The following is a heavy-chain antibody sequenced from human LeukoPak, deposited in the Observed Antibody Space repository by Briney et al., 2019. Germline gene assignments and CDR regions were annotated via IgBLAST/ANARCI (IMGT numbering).Heavy chain of an antibody. CDR3: ARDGDGPKYWCFNL. CDR1: GFTFSGYG. V-gene: IGHV3-33*01. J-gene: IGHJ2*01. CDR2: IWSDGSKT. Sequence: GRSLRLSCAASGFTFSGYGMHWVRQTPGKGLEWVAVIWSDGSKTIYADSVKGRFTVSRDNSKNTLYLQMNSLRAEDTAVYYCARDGDGPKYWCFNLWGRGTLVTVSS.